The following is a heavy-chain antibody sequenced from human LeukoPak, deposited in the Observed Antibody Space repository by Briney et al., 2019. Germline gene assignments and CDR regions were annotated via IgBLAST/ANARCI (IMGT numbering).Heavy chain of an antibody. D-gene: IGHD2-15*01. CDR2: ISGGGGRT. CDR3: AKLYYSVVAAPTDYFDY. V-gene: IGHV3-23*01. CDR1: GFMFNKYG. J-gene: IGHJ4*02. Sequence: PGGSLRLSCVASGFMFNKYGMSWVRQAPGKGLEWVSVISGGGGRTYYGDSVKGRFTISRDNSKNTLYLQMNSLRAEDTAVYYCAKLYYSVVAAPTDYFDYWGQGTLVIVSS.